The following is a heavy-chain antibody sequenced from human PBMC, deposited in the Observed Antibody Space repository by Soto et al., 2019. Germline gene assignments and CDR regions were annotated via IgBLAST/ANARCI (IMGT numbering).Heavy chain of an antibody. J-gene: IGHJ4*02. V-gene: IGHV4-4*02. D-gene: IGHD3-22*01. CDR2: IYHSGST. CDR1: GNSISTTNW. CDR3: ARDVGYHYDGSPSGQFDF. Sequence: PSETLSLTCVVSGNSISTTNWWSWVRQSPGKGLEWIGEIYHSGSTNYNPSLKSRVTISVDKFKNQFSLKLSSVTAADTAVYYCARDVGYHYDGSPSGQFDFWGQGTLVTVSS.